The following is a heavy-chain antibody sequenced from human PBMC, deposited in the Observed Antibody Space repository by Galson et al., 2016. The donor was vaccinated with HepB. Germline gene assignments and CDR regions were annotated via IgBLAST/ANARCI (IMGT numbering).Heavy chain of an antibody. CDR1: GFTFSSYS. CDR2: ISNDGSNK. Sequence: SLRLSCAASGFTFSSYSVHWVRQAPGKGLKWVAVISNDGSNKYYADSVKGRFTISRDNSKNTLYLQMNSLRAGDTAVYYCARDRRSTASRYYYGMDVWGQGNTVTASS. V-gene: IGHV3-30*04. D-gene: IGHD3-9*01. CDR3: ARDRRSTASRYYYGMDV. J-gene: IGHJ6*02.